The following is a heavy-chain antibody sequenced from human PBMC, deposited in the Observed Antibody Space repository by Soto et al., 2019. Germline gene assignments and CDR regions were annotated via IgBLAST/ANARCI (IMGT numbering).Heavy chain of an antibody. CDR3: ARGGIVVAYYYYGMDV. CDR1: GDTFSSYA. CDR2: IIPIFGTA. Sequence: ASVKVSCKASGDTFSSYAISWVRQAPGQGLEWMGGIIPIFGTANYAQKFQGRVTITADESTSTAYMELSSLRSEDTAVYYCARGGIVVAYYYYGMDVWGQGTTVTGSS. V-gene: IGHV1-69*13. J-gene: IGHJ6*02. D-gene: IGHD2-2*01.